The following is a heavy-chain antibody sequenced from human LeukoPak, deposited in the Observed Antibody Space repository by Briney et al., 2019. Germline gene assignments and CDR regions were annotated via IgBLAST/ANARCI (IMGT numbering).Heavy chain of an antibody. CDR2: IYTSGST. J-gene: IGHJ4*02. D-gene: IGHD2-2*01. V-gene: IGHV4-61*02. CDR1: GGSISSGSYY. CDR3: ARLGCSSTSCYDCFDY. Sequence: TSETLSLTCTVSGGSISSGSYYWSWIRQPAGKGLEWIGRIYTSGSTNYNPSLKSRVTISVDTSKNQFSLKLSSVTAADTAVYYCARLGCSSTSCYDCFDYWGQGTLVTVSS.